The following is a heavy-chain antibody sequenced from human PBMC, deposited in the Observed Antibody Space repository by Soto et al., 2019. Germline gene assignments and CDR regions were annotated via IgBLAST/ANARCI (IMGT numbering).Heavy chain of an antibody. Sequence: ASVKVSCKASGYSFMSYGISWVRQAPGQGLEWMGWISAYNGNTDYAQNLQGRVTMTTDTSTSTAYMELRGLTSDDTAVYYCARDGCNRGSCYAYSEYWGQGTLVTVSS. V-gene: IGHV1-18*01. CDR1: GYSFMSYG. CDR3: ARDGCNRGSCYAYSEY. J-gene: IGHJ4*02. CDR2: ISAYNGNT. D-gene: IGHD2-2*01.